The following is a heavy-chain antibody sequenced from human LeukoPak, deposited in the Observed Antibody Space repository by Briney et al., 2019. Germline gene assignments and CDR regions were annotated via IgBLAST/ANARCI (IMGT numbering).Heavy chain of an antibody. D-gene: IGHD3-22*01. CDR2: ISGSRGST. CDR1: GFTLSSYG. CDR3: AKDGGNYYDNSGSYFDY. V-gene: IGHV3-23*01. Sequence: PGGSLRLSFAGTGFTLSSYGMSQVRQAAGKGLEWVSAISGSRGSTNYAGSVKSRFTISRENSKNTLYLQMNSLRAEDTGVYYCAKDGGNYYDNSGSYFDYWGQGTLVTVSS. J-gene: IGHJ4*02.